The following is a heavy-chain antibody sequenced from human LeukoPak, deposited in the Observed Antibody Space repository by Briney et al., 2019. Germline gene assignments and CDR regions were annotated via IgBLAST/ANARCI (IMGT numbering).Heavy chain of an antibody. J-gene: IGHJ4*02. V-gene: IGHV1-2*02. CDR3: ARVYCSSTSCYLDY. CDR1: GYTFTGYH. D-gene: IGHD2-2*01. CDR2: INPNSGGT. Sequence: ASVKVSCKASGYTFTGYHMHWVRQAPGQGLEWMGWINPNSGGTNYAQKFQGRVTMTRDTSISTAYMELSRLRSDDTAVYYCARVYCSSTSCYLDYWGQGTLVTVSS.